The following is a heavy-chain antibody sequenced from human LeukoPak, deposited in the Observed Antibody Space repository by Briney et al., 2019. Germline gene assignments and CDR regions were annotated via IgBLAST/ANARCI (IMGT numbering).Heavy chain of an antibody. J-gene: IGHJ6*03. CDR3: ARGELRSDLYYYYYMDV. V-gene: IGHV1-69*13. Sequence: GASVKVPCKASGGTFSSYAISWVRQAPGQGLEWMGGIIPIFGTANYAQKFQGRVTITADESTSTAYMELSSLRSEDTAVYYCARGELRSDLYYYYYMDVWGKGTTVTVSS. D-gene: IGHD3-10*01. CDR2: IIPIFGTA. CDR1: GGTFSSYA.